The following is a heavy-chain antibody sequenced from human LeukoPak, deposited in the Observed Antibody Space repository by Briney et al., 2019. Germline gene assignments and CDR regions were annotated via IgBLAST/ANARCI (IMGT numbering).Heavy chain of an antibody. CDR2: IYSGGST. J-gene: IGHJ4*02. D-gene: IGHD6-19*01. Sequence: GGSLRLSCAASGFTVSSKYMSWVRQAPGKGLEWVSVIYSGGSTYYADSVKGRFTISRDNSKNTLYLQMDSLRAEDTAVYYCAKESSQWLVPYWGRGTLVTVSS. V-gene: IGHV3-53*01. CDR3: AKESSQWLVPY. CDR1: GFTVSSKY.